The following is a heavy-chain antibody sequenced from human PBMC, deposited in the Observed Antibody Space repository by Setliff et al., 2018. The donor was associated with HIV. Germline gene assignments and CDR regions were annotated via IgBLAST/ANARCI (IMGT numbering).Heavy chain of an antibody. CDR3: ARSPPTTFWSGYTYYYYMDV. D-gene: IGHD3-3*01. Sequence: SETLSLTCTVSGGSISSYYWSWIRQPPGKGLEWIGYIYYSGSTNYNPSLKSRVTISVDTSKNQFSLKLNSVTAADTAVCYCARSPPTTFWSGYTYYYYMDVWGKGTTVTSP. CDR1: GGSISSYY. J-gene: IGHJ6*03. CDR2: IYYSGST. V-gene: IGHV4-59*01.